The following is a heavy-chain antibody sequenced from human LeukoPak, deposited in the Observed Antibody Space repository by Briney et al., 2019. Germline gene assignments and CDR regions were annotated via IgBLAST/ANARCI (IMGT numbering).Heavy chain of an antibody. CDR2: IRYDGSNK. CDR3: AKDLGIVGATDRDY. V-gene: IGHV3-30*02. CDR1: GFTFSSYW. D-gene: IGHD1-26*01. J-gene: IGHJ4*02. Sequence: GGSLRLSCAASGFTFSSYWMHWVRQAPGKGLEWVAFIRYDGSNKYYADSVKGRFTISRDNSKNTLYLQMNSLRAEDTAVYYCAKDLGIVGATDRDYWGQGTLVTVSS.